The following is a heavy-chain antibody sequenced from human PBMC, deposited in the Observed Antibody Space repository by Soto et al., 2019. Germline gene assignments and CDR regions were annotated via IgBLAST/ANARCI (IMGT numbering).Heavy chain of an antibody. Sequence: ASVKVSCKASGYTFTSYGISWVRQAPGQGLEWMGWISAYNGNTNYAQKLQGRVTMTTDTSTSTAYMELRSLRSDDTAVYYCARDFTYRGSYYEEDYYYYGMDAWGQGTTVTVSS. CDR3: ARDFTYRGSYYEEDYYYYGMDA. D-gene: IGHD1-26*01. V-gene: IGHV1-18*01. J-gene: IGHJ6*02. CDR1: GYTFTSYG. CDR2: ISAYNGNT.